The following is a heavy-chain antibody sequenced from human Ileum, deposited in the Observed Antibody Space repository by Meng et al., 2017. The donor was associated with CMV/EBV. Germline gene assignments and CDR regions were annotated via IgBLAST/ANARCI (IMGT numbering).Heavy chain of an antibody. V-gene: IGHV3-23*04. CDR1: GFTFSSYA. D-gene: IGHD2-8*01. Sequence: EVQLVESGVGLVKPGGSLRLSCAASGFTFSSYAMNWVRQAPGKGLEWVSGISDGGGNTYYADSVKGRFSISRDNSKNTVYLEMNSLRPEDTAIYYCAKDMVFWGQGTLVTVSS. CDR2: ISDGGGNT. J-gene: IGHJ4*02. CDR3: AKDMVF.